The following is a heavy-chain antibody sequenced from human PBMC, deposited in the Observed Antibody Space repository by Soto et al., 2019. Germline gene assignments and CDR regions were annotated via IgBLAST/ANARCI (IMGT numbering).Heavy chain of an antibody. CDR1: GFTFISYG. J-gene: IGHJ4*02. D-gene: IGHD2-2*01. V-gene: IGHV3-30*18. Sequence: GGSLRLSCAASGFTFISYGMHWVLQAPCKGLEWVAVISYDGSNKYYADSVKGRFTISRDNSKNTLYLQMNSLRAEDTAVYYCAKDRPAGRQIVVVPAGDYWGQGTLVTVSS. CDR3: AKDRPAGRQIVVVPAGDY. CDR2: ISYDGSNK.